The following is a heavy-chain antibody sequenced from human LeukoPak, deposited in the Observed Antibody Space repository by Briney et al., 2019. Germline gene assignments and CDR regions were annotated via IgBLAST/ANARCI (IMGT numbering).Heavy chain of an antibody. CDR1: GFTFSSYV. Sequence: PGGSLRLSCAASGFTFSSYVMHWVRQAPGKGLEWVAVISYDGSNKYYADSVKGRFTISRDNSKNTLYLQMNSLRAEDTAVYYCAKLLGRAGFDYWGQGTLVTVSS. CDR3: AKLLGRAGFDY. D-gene: IGHD6-25*01. CDR2: ISYDGSNK. J-gene: IGHJ4*02. V-gene: IGHV3-30*18.